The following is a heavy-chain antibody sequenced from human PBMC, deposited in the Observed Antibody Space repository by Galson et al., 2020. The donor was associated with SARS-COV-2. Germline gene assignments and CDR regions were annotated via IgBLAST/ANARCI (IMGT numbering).Heavy chain of an antibody. J-gene: IGHJ3*02. CDR1: GGSISSRTFY. Sequence: SETLSLTCSVSGGSISSRTFYWGWIRQPPGKGLEWIGSISYSGRTYYNPSLKSRLTISIDTSNKQSSLKLDSVTAADTAMYYCALEKSRDAFDIWGQGTVVTVSS. D-gene: IGHD3-3*02. CDR3: ALEKSRDAFDI. V-gene: IGHV4-39*07. CDR2: ISYSGRT.